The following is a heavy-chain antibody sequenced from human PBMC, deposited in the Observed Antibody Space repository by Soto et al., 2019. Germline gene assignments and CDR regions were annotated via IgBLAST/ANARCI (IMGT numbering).Heavy chain of an antibody. CDR3: ATLPPRIVVVVTPIPT. J-gene: IGHJ5*02. D-gene: IGHD2-15*01. CDR2: IYYSGST. V-gene: IGHV4-39*07. Sequence: SETLSLTCTVSGGSISSSSYYWGWIRQPPGKGLEWIGSIYYSGSTYYNPSLKSRVTISVDTSNNQFSLLLRSVTAADTAVYYCATLPPRIVVVVTPIPTWGRGTPVTVSS. CDR1: GGSISSSSYY.